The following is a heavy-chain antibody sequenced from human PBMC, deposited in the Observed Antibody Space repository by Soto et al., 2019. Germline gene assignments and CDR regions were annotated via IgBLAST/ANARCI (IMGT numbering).Heavy chain of an antibody. CDR1: GGTFSSYA. CDR3: AEDKGAANPFNY. Sequence: QVQLVQSGAEVKKPGSSVKVSCKASGGTFSSYAISWVRQAPGQGLEWMGGIIPIFGTANYAQKFQGKVTIPANDSTGQAKWKWRSLNPENRAGNSCAEDKGAANPFNYWGQEPWSPSPQ. J-gene: IGHJ4*01. D-gene: IGHD6-25*01. V-gene: IGHV1-69*01. CDR2: IIPIFGTA.